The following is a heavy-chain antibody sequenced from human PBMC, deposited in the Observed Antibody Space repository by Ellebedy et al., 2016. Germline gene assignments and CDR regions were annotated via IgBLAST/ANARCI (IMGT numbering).Heavy chain of an antibody. CDR1: GFTFHNYA. CDR2: IIGSGVYT. Sequence: GGSLRLXXAASGFTFHNYAMSWVRQAPGKGLEWVSLIIGSGVYTFYADSVRGRFTMSRDNSNNSLYLQMNSLRAEDTALYYCAKGSYDTMKSAFDIWGQGTMVTVSS. J-gene: IGHJ3*02. V-gene: IGHV3-23*01. D-gene: IGHD3-22*01. CDR3: AKGSYDTMKSAFDI.